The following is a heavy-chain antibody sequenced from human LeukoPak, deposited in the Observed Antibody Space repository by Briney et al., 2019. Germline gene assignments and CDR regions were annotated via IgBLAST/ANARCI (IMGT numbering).Heavy chain of an antibody. CDR3: ARASYNYDYSL. D-gene: IGHD4-11*01. V-gene: IGHV3-11*01. Sequence: GGSLRPSCAASGFTFSDYYMSWIRQAPGKGLEWVSYISSSGSTIYYADSVKGRFTISRDNAKNSLYLQMNSLRAEDTAVYYCARASYNYDYSLWGQGTLVTVSS. J-gene: IGHJ4*02. CDR1: GFTFSDYY. CDR2: ISSSGSTI.